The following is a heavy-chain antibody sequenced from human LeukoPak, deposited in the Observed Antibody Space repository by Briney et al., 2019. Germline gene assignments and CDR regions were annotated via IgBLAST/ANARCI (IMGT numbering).Heavy chain of an antibody. V-gene: IGHV3-66*01. CDR3: ARGFRSVTTWGYFDY. Sequence: GGSLRLSCAASGFTVSTNYMSWVRQAPGKGLEWVSLIYSGGGTYYADSVKGRFTISRDNSRNTLSLQMSSLRVDDTAVYYCARGFRSVTTWGYFDYWGQGALVTVSS. D-gene: IGHD4-17*01. CDR2: IYSGGGT. J-gene: IGHJ4*02. CDR1: GFTVSTNY.